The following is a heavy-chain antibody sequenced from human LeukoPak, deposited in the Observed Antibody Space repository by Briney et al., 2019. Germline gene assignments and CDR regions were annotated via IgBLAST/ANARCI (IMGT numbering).Heavy chain of an antibody. J-gene: IGHJ3*02. V-gene: IGHV4-30-2*01. CDR1: GGSISSGGYY. CDR2: IYHSGST. Sequence: SETLSLTCTVSGGSISSGGYYWSWIRQPPGKGLEWIGYIYHSGSTYYNPSLKSRVTISVDRSKNQFSLKLSSVTAADTAVYYCQAYAGIAAAGDAFDIWGQGTMVTVSS. CDR3: QAYAGIAAAGDAFDI. D-gene: IGHD6-13*01.